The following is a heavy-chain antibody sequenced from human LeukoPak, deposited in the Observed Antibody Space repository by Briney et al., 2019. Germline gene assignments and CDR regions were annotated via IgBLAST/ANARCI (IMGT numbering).Heavy chain of an antibody. CDR1: GGSISSYY. V-gene: IGHV4-59*01. CDR3: ARDLGDYDILTGYYPNWFDP. J-gene: IGHJ5*02. Sequence: SATLSLTCTVSGGSISSYYWSWIRQPPGKGLEWIGYIYYSGSTNYNPSLKSRVTISVDTSKNQFSLKLSSVTAADTAVYYCARDLGDYDILTGYYPNWFDPWGQGTLVTVSS. CDR2: IYYSGST. D-gene: IGHD3-9*01.